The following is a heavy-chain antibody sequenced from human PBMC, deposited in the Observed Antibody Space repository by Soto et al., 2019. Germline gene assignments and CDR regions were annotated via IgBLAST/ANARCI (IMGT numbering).Heavy chain of an antibody. CDR3: ACVWAVAGTRC. CDR1: GFTFSGYA. J-gene: IGHJ4*02. V-gene: IGHV3-23*01. D-gene: IGHD6-19*01. CDR2: ISGGGGTT. Sequence: PGGSLRLSCAASGFTFSGYAMTWVRQAPGKGLEWVSAISGGGGTTYYADSVKGRFTISRDNSKNTLYLQVNSLRAEDTAIYYCACVWAVAGTRCWGQGTLVTVSS.